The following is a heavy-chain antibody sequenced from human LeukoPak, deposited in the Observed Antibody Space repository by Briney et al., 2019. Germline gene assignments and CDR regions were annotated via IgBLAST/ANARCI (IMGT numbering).Heavy chain of an antibody. CDR3: AKVMYHTTGYPNDY. D-gene: IGHD3-22*01. Sequence: GGSLRLSCAASGFTFSSYAMSWVRQAPGKGLEWVSAISGSGGSTYYADSVKGRFTISRDNSKNTLYLQMNSLRAEDTALYYCAKVMYHTTGYPNDYWGQGTLVTVSS. CDR2: ISGSGGST. CDR1: GFTFSSYA. J-gene: IGHJ4*02. V-gene: IGHV3-23*01.